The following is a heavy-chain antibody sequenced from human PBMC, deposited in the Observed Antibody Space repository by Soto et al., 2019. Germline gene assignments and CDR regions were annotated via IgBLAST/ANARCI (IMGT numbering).Heavy chain of an antibody. CDR2: IYYSGST. D-gene: IGHD6-19*01. V-gene: IGHV4-31*03. CDR3: ARGYSSGWYWFDP. CDR1: GGSISSGGYY. Sequence: SETLSLTCTVSGGSISSGGYYWSWIRQHPGKGLEWIGYIYYSGSTYYNPSLKSRVTISVDTSKNQFSLKLSSVTAADTAVYYCARGYSSGWYWFDPWGQGTLVTVSS. J-gene: IGHJ5*02.